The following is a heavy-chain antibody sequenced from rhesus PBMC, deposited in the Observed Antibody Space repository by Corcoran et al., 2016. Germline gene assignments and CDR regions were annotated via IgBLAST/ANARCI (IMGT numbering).Heavy chain of an antibody. D-gene: IGHD6-25*01. CDR3: AREAYSGSWNAEYFEF. Sequence: QLQLQESGPGLVKPSETLSVTCAVSGGSISSSYWSWIRQAPGKGLEWIGYIYGSGSSTNYNPSLKSRVTLSVDTSKNQLSLKLGSVTTADTAVYYCAREAYSGSWNAEYFEFWGQGALVTVSS. CDR1: GGSISSSY. J-gene: IGHJ1*01. V-gene: IGHV4-169*02. CDR2: IYGSGSST.